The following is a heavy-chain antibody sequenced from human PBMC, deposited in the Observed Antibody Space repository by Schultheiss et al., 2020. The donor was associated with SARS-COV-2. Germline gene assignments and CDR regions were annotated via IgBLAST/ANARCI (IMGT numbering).Heavy chain of an antibody. CDR3: ARAGVNYYDSSGYYPYNWFDP. D-gene: IGHD3-22*01. CDR2: IYTSGST. J-gene: IGHJ5*02. V-gene: IGHV4-61*02. Sequence: SETLSLTCTVSGGSISSGSYYWSWIRQPAGKGLEWIGRIYTSGSTNYNPSLKSRVTISVDTSKNQFSLKLSSVTAADTAVYYCARAGVNYYDSSGYYPYNWFDPWGQGTLVTVSS. CDR1: GGSISSGSYY.